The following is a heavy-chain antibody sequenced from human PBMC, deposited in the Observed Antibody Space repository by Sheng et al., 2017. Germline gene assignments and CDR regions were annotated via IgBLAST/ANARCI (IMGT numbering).Heavy chain of an antibody. J-gene: IGHJ4*02. CDR2: INSDGSTT. D-gene: IGHD6-19*01. Sequence: EVHLVESGGGLVQPGGSLRLSCAASGFTFSSYWMHWVRQAPGKGLVWVSRINSDGSTTTYADSVKGRFTISRDNAKNTLYLQMNSLRAEDTAVYYCARERWLAAIDYWGQGTLVTVSS. CDR1: GFTFSSYW. CDR3: ARERWLAAIDY. V-gene: IGHV3-74*01.